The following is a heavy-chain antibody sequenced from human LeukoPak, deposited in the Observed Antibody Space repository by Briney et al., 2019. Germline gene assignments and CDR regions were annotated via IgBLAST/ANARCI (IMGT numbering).Heavy chain of an antibody. J-gene: IGHJ4*02. D-gene: IGHD1-26*01. CDR3: ARADLSGSYFHPHFLDY. CDR1: GFIFSTYE. V-gene: IGHV3-21*01. CDR2: ISDSSSYI. Sequence: GGSLRLSCAASGFIFSTYEINWVRQAPGKGLEWVSSISDSSSYIYYADSVRGRFTISRDNAKNSLYLQMNSLRAEDTAMYYCARADLSGSYFHPHFLDYWGQGTLVTVSS.